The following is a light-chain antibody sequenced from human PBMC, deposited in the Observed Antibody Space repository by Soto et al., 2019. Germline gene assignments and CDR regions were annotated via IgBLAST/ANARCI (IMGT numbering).Light chain of an antibody. CDR2: GAF. CDR3: QHYSTSPAWT. CDR1: QNVSSNY. Sequence: EIVMTQSPATLSVSPGERATLSCRSSQNVSSNYVAWYQQKPGQAPRLLIYGAFNRASGIPDRFSGRGSGTDFTLTIRRLEPEDFAVYHCQHYSTSPAWTFGQGTKVDIK. J-gene: IGKJ1*01. V-gene: IGKV3-20*01.